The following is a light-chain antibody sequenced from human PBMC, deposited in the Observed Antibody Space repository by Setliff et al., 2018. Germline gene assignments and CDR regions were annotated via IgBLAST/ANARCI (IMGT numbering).Light chain of an antibody. J-gene: IGLJ1*01. CDR1: SSDIGVYNY. V-gene: IGLV2-14*03. Sequence: QSVLTQAASVSGSPGQSITISCTGTSSDIGVYNYVSWYQQHPGKAPKLMIYDVSRRPSGVPNRFSASKSGNTASLTVSGLQAEDEAGYFYSSYTSSSTLYVFGTGTKVTVL. CDR2: DVS. CDR3: SSYTSSSTLYV.